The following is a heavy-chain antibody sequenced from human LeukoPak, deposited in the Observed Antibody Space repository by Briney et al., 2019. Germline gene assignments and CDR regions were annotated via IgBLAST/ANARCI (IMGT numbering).Heavy chain of an antibody. V-gene: IGHV4-61*02. CDR3: ARDLLWFGELENYYYGMDV. J-gene: IGHJ6*02. Sequence: PSETLSLTCTVSGGSISSGSYYCSWSRQPAGKGLECIGRIYTSGSTNYNPSLKSRVTISVDTSKKQFSLKLSSVTAADTAVYYCARDLLWFGELENYYYGMDVWGQGTTVTVSS. CDR1: GGSISSGSYY. D-gene: IGHD3-10*01. CDR2: IYTSGST.